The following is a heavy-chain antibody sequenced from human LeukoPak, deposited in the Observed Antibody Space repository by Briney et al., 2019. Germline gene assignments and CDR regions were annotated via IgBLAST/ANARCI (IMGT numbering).Heavy chain of an antibody. CDR3: ARALAVAGYFDY. D-gene: IGHD6-19*01. V-gene: IGHV4-61*05. J-gene: IGHJ4*02. CDR1: GGSISSSSYY. CDR2: IYTSGST. Sequence: SETLSLTCTVSGGSISSSSYYWGWIRQPPGKGLEWIGRIYTSGSTNYNPSLKSRVTMSVDTSKNQFSLKLSSVTAADTAVYYCARALAVAGYFDYWGQGTLVTVSS.